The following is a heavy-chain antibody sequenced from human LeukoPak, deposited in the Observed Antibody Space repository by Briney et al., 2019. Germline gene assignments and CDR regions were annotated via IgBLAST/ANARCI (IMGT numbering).Heavy chain of an antibody. D-gene: IGHD3-10*01. CDR2: LSGSGGGT. CDR1: GITLSNYG. CDR3: AKRGVVIRVFLVGFHKEAYYFDS. V-gene: IGHV3-23*01. J-gene: IGHJ4*02. Sequence: GGSLRLSCAVSGITLSNYGMSWVRQAPGKGLEWVAGLSGSGGGTNYADSVQGRFTISRDNPKNTLYLQMNSLRAGDTAVYFCAKRGVVIRVFLVGFHKEAYYFDSWGQGALVTVSS.